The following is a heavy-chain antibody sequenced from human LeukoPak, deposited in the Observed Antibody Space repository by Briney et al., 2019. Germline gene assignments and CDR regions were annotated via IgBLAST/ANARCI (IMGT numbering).Heavy chain of an antibody. CDR3: AKDEEDSGYDLIDY. J-gene: IGHJ4*02. CDR1: GFTFSSYG. CDR2: ISYDGSNK. Sequence: GGSLRLSCAASGFTFSSYGMHWVRQAPGKGLEWVAVISYDGSNKHYADSVKGRFTISRDNSKNTLYLQMSSLRAEDTAVYYCAKDEEDSGYDLIDYWGQGTLVTVSS. V-gene: IGHV3-30*18. D-gene: IGHD5-12*01.